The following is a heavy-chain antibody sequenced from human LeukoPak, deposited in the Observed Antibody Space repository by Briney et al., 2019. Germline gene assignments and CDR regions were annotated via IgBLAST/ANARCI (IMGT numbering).Heavy chain of an antibody. V-gene: IGHV4-59*11. CDR1: AASFSSHY. CDR3: ARDLVTVTKGFDI. D-gene: IGHD4-17*01. Sequence: SETLSLTCAISAASFSSHYWTWVRKSPGKGLEGIGYISYIGSTNYNPSLKSRVTISIDTSRNQFSLKLRSVTAADTAVYYCARDLVTVTKGFDIWGQGTMVSVSS. CDR2: ISYIGST. J-gene: IGHJ3*02.